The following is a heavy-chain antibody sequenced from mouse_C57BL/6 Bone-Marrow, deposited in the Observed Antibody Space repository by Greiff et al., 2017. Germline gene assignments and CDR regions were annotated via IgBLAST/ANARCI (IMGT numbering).Heavy chain of an antibody. CDR3: ARGRLRRPFAY. J-gene: IGHJ3*01. CDR1: GYTFTSYW. Sequence: QVQLQQPGAELVMPGASVKLSCKASGYTFTSYWMHWVKQRPGQGLEWIGEIDPSDSYTNYNQKLKGKSTLTVDKSSSTAYMQLSSLTSEDSAVSYCARGRLRRPFAYWGQGTLVTVSA. D-gene: IGHD2-4*01. V-gene: IGHV1-69*01. CDR2: IDPSDSYT.